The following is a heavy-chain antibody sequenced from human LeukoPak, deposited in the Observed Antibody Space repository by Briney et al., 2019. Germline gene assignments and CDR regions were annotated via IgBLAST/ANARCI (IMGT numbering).Heavy chain of an antibody. CDR2: ISYDGSNK. J-gene: IGHJ4*02. V-gene: IGHV3-30-3*01. D-gene: IGHD6-19*01. Sequence: PGGSLRLSCAASGFTFSSYAMHWVRQAPGKGLEWVAVISYDGSNKYYADSVKGRFTISRDNSKNTLYLQMNSLRAEDTVVYYCATGIAVAGPLDYWGQGTLVTVSS. CDR3: ATGIAVAGPLDY. CDR1: GFTFSSYA.